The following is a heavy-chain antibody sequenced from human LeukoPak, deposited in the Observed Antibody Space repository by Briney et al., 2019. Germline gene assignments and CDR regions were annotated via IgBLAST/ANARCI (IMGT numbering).Heavy chain of an antibody. Sequence: GASVKVSCKASGYTFTSYGISWVRQAPGQGLEWMGWISAYNGNTNYAQKLQGRVTMTTDTSTSTACMELRSLRSDDTAVYYCARDEGVGAFDIWGQGTMVTVSS. CDR1: GYTFTSYG. D-gene: IGHD3-10*01. CDR2: ISAYNGNT. V-gene: IGHV1-18*01. J-gene: IGHJ3*02. CDR3: ARDEGVGAFDI.